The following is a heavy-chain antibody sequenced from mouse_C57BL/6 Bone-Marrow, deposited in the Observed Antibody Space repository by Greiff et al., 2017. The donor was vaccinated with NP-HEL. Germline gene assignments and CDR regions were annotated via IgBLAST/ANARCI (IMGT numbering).Heavy chain of an antibody. D-gene: IGHD2-4*01. V-gene: IGHV14-4*01. CDR2: IDPENGDT. Sequence: VQLQQSGAELVRPGASVKLSCTASGFIIKDDYMHWVKQRPEQGLEWIGWIDPENGDTEYASKFQGKATITADTSSNTAYLQLSSLTSEDTAVYYCTTWGLPYWYFDVWGTGTTVTVSS. CDR1: GFIIKDDY. CDR3: TTWGLPYWYFDV. J-gene: IGHJ1*03.